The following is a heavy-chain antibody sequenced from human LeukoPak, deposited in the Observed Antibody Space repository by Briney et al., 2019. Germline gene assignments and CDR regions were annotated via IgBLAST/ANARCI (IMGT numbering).Heavy chain of an antibody. D-gene: IGHD1-26*01. V-gene: IGHV4-4*02. J-gene: IGHJ4*02. CDR3: ARDSSGSYPFDY. CDR2: IYRSGST. Sequence: GSLRLSCAGSGFTFSSYEMNWVRQPPGKGLEWIGEIYRSGSTNYNPSLKSRVTISVDKSKNQFSLKLSSVTAADTAVYYCARDSSGSYPFDYWGQGTLVTVSS. CDR1: GFTFSSYEM.